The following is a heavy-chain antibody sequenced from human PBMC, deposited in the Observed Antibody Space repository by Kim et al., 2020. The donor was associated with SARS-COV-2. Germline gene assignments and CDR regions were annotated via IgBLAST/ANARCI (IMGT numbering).Heavy chain of an antibody. CDR1: GFSLSTSVMC. Sequence: SGPTLVNPTQTLTLTCTFSGFSLSTSVMCVSWIRQPPGKALEWLARIDWDDDKYYSTSLKTRLTISKDTSKNQVVLTMTNMDPVDTATYYCARIGTDPYYYGMDVWGQGTTVTVSS. CDR2: IDWDDDK. J-gene: IGHJ6*02. V-gene: IGHV2-70*11. CDR3: ARIGTDPYYYGMDV.